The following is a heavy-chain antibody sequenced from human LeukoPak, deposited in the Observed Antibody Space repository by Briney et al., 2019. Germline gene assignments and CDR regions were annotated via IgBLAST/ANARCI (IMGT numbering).Heavy chain of an antibody. D-gene: IGHD3-10*01. CDR2: INPNSGCT. Sequence: ASVKVSCKASGYTFTGYYMHWVRQAPGQGREWMGRINPNSGCTNYAQKFQGRVTMNRDTSISTAYMELSRLRADDTAVYYCARGLREGWFGELYYWGQGTLVTVSS. V-gene: IGHV1-2*06. CDR1: GYTFTGYY. J-gene: IGHJ4*02. CDR3: ARGLREGWFGELYY.